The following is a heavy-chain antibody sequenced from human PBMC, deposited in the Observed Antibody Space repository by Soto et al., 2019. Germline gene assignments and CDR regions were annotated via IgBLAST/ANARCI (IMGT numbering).Heavy chain of an antibody. CDR3: VSYGSGTYYSRYSIDF. CDR1: GGSFSSFY. CDR2: IHHSGTT. J-gene: IGHJ4*02. Sequence: SETLSLTCAVYGGSFSSFYWSWIRQSPGKGLEWIGEIHHSGTTNYNPSLKSRVTISVDTSKNQFSLELSSVTAADTALYYCVSYGSGTYYSRYSIDFWSQGSLVTVSS. V-gene: IGHV4-34*01. D-gene: IGHD3-10*01.